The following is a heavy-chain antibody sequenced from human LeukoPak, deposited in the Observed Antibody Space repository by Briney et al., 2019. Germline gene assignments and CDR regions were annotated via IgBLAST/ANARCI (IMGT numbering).Heavy chain of an antibody. CDR3: AREDGYCSGGNCYSYFDS. Sequence: HPGGSLRLSCAASGFTFDDYAMHWVRQAPGKGLEWVSGINWNSGSIGYADSVKGRFTITRDNTRNSLFLQMYSLRAEDTAVYFCAREDGYCSGGNCYSYFDSWGQGTLVTVSS. CDR2: INWNSGSI. V-gene: IGHV3-9*01. D-gene: IGHD2-15*01. CDR1: GFTFDDYA. J-gene: IGHJ4*02.